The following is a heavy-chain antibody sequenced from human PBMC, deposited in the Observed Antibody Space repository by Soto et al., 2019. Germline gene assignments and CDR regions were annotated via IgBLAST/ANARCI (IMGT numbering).Heavy chain of an antibody. Sequence: ASVKVSCKASGYTLTSYGFSWVRQAPGQGLEWMGWISAYNGDTNYPQKFQARVTMTTDTSTSTAYLDLRSLRSDDTAVYYCARSSGTYPPSRYYYGLDVWGQGTTVTVSS. CDR1: GYTLTSYG. J-gene: IGHJ6*02. V-gene: IGHV1-18*01. CDR2: ISAYNGDT. D-gene: IGHD1-26*01. CDR3: ARSSGTYPPSRYYYGLDV.